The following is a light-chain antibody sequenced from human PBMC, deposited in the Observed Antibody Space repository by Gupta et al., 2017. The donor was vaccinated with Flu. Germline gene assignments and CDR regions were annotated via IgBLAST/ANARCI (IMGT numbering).Light chain of an antibody. CDR1: QSVNTY. V-gene: IGKV3-11*01. Sequence: EIELTQSPATLSLSPGERATLSCRASQSVNTYLAWYQKKPGQAPRLLIYDASNRATGIPARFSGSGYGTDLTLTISSREPEEFAVYYCQKRSNWPPYTFGQGTRLEIK. CDR3: QKRSNWPPYT. CDR2: DAS. J-gene: IGKJ2*01.